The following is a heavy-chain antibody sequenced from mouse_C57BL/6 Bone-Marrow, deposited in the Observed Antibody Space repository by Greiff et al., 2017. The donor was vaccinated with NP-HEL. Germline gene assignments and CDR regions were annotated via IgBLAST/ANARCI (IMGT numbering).Heavy chain of an antibody. J-gene: IGHJ2*01. CDR2: ISDGGSYT. D-gene: IGHD2-10*02. V-gene: IGHV5-4*03. CDR1: GFTFSSYA. Sequence: EVKLMESGGGLVKPGGSLKLSCAASGFTFSSYAMSWVRQTPEKRLEWVATISDGGSYTYYPDNVKGRFTISRDNAKNNLYLQMSHLKSEDTAMYYCARYDAYSDYWGQGTTLTVSS. CDR3: ARYDAYSDY.